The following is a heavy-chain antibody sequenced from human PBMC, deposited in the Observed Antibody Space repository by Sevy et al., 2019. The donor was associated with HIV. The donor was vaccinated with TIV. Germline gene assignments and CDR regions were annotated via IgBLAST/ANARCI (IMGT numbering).Heavy chain of an antibody. CDR2: INRSGGT. CDR3: ARGVSDFWSGPGL. CDR1: GGSFSGYY. Sequence: SETLSLTCAVSGGSFSGYYWSWIRQPPGKGLEWIGEINRSGGTNYNPSLTSRVTISVDTSKNQFSLQLSSVTAADTAMYYCARGVSDFWSGPGLWGQGTLVTVSS. D-gene: IGHD3-3*01. V-gene: IGHV4-34*01. J-gene: IGHJ4*02.